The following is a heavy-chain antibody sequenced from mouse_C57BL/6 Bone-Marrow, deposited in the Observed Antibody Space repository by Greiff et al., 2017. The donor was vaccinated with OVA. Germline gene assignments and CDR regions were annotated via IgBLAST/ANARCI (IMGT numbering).Heavy chain of an antibody. D-gene: IGHD2-1*01. Sequence: EVQGVESGGDLVKPGGSLKLSCAASGFTFSSYGMSWVRQTPDKRLEWVATISSGGSYTYYPDSVKGRFTISRDNAKNTLYLQMSSLKSEDTAMYYCARQEHLLFYYFDYWGQGTTLTVSS. CDR1: GFTFSSYG. J-gene: IGHJ2*01. CDR3: ARQEHLLFYYFDY. CDR2: ISSGGSYT. V-gene: IGHV5-6*01.